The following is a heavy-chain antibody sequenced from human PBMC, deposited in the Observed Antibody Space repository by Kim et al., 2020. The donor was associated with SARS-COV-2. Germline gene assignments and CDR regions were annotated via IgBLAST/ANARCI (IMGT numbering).Heavy chain of an antibody. V-gene: IGHV3-23*03. CDR3: AKDRSYGSGGDYFDY. CDR1: GFTFSSYA. Sequence: GGSLRLSCAASGFTFSSYAMSWVRQAPGKGLEWVSVIYSGGSSTYYADSVKGRFTISRDNSKNTLYLQMNSLRAEDTAVYYCAKDRSYGSGGDYFDYWGQGTLVTVSS. J-gene: IGHJ4*02. D-gene: IGHD3-10*01. CDR2: IYSGGSST.